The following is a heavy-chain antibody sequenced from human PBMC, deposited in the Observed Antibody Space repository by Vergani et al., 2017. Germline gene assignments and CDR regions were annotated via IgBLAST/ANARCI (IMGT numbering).Heavy chain of an antibody. D-gene: IGHD3-10*01. CDR3: ARHRGSGGFFPSSYFYGMDV. CDR1: DSSIMTNPY. CDR2: IHHSGDT. Sequence: QVQLQESGPGLVKPSETLTLTCDVSDSSIMTNPYWGWFRQSPGKGLEWIGCIHHSGDTHYNSSLKSRVSISIVSSSKFSLSLNSVTAADTAIYYCARHRGSGGFFPSSYFYGMDVWGHGTTVTGSS. V-gene: IGHV4-38-2*01. J-gene: IGHJ6*02.